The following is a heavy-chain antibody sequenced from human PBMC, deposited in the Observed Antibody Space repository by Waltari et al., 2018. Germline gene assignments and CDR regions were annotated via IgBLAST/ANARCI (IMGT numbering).Heavy chain of an antibody. V-gene: IGHV4-39*01. CDR1: GGSISSSSYY. D-gene: IGHD1-26*01. Sequence: QLQLQESGPGLVKPSETLSLTCTVSGGSISSSSYYWGWIRQPPGKGLEWIGRIYYSGSTYYNPSLKSRVTISVDTSKNQFSLKLSSVTAADTAVYYCDIRGASPDAFDIWGQGTMVTVSS. CDR3: DIRGASPDAFDI. CDR2: IYYSGST. J-gene: IGHJ3*02.